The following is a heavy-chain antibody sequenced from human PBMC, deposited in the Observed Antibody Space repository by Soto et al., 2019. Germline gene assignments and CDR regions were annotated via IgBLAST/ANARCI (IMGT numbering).Heavy chain of an antibody. V-gene: IGHV4-59*01. CDR1: GGSISSYY. Sequence: QVQLQESGPGLVKPSETLSLTCTVSGGSISSYYWSWIRQPPGRGREGIGNTYYSGSTNYNPSLKSRVTISVDTSKNQFSLKLSSVTAADTAVYYCARDRRTGTTYWDYYYGMDVWGQGTTVTVSS. CDR3: ARDRRTGTTYWDYYYGMDV. D-gene: IGHD1-7*01. CDR2: TYYSGST. J-gene: IGHJ6*02.